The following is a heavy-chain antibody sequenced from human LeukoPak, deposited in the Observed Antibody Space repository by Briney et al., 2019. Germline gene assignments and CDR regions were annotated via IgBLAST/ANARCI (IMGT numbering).Heavy chain of an antibody. D-gene: IGHD1-26*01. CDR3: AHSKRGGGYYINAFAV. CDR1: GASTSAYY. CDR2: SYSGGNA. Sequence: SETLSLTCTVSGASTSAYYWSWIRQPPGKGLEWIGYSYSGGNANYNPSLKSRVTISIDTSENQFSLRLTSVTAADTAIYFCAHSKRGGGYYINAFAVWGKGALVTISS. V-gene: IGHV4-59*01. J-gene: IGHJ3*01.